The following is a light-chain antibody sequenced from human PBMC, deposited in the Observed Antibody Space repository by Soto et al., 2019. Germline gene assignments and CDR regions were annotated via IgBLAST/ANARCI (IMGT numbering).Light chain of an antibody. J-gene: IGLJ1*01. Sequence: QSALTQPPSASGSPGQSVTISCTGTSGDIGGYDYVSWYQQHPGKAPKLMIYEVTKRPLGVPDRFSGSKSGNTASLTVSGLQAEDEADYYCSSFTSAYTFVFGTGTKLTVL. CDR2: EVT. CDR1: SGDIGGYDY. CDR3: SSFTSAYTFV. V-gene: IGLV2-8*01.